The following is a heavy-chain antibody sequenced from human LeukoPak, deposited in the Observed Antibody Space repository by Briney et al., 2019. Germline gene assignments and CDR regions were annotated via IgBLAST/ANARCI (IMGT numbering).Heavy chain of an antibody. J-gene: IGHJ3*02. CDR1: GGTFSSYA. Sequence: ASVKVSCKASGGTFSSYAISWVRQAPGQGLEWMGGIIPIFGTANYAQKFQGRVTTTADESTSTAYMELSSLRSEDTAVYYCARDRIRDYAHDAFDIWGQGTMVTVSS. D-gene: IGHD3-16*01. CDR2: IIPIFGTA. V-gene: IGHV1-69*13. CDR3: ARDRIRDYAHDAFDI.